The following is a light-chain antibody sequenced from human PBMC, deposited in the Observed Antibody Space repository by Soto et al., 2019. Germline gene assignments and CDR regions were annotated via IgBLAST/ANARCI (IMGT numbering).Light chain of an antibody. Sequence: EVVMMQSPATLSVSPGEGATPSCRASQGIGYTLACYQHKPGQTPRLLIYDTSTRATGVPTRFSGSRSGADFTLTIGSLQPEDFAVYYCQQYHNWPITFGQGTRLEIK. CDR2: DTS. CDR1: QGIGYT. J-gene: IGKJ5*01. V-gene: IGKV3-15*01. CDR3: QQYHNWPIT.